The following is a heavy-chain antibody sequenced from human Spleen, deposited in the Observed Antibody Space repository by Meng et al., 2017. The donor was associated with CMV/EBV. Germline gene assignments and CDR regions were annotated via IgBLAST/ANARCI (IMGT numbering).Heavy chain of an antibody. J-gene: IGHJ4*02. CDR2: ISSSSRYI. V-gene: IGHV3-21*01. D-gene: IGHD3-16*02. CDR3: AKDRVITFGGVIAHIDY. Sequence: GGSLRLSCAASGFTFSGYSMNWVRQAPGKGLEWVSMISSSSRYIYYADSVKGRFTISRDNADNSLYLQMNNLRADDTAVYYCAKDRVITFGGVIAHIDYWGQGTLVTVSS. CDR1: GFTFSGYS.